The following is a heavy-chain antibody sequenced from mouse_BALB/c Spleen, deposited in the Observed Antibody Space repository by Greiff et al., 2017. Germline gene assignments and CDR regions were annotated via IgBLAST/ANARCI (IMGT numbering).Heavy chain of an antibody. CDR2: ISDGGSYT. D-gene: IGHD1-1*01. CDR3: ARDEGYYGISYIAY. CDR1: GFTFSDYY. Sequence: EVQLVESGGGLVKPGGSLKLSCAASGFTFSDYYMYWVRQTPEKRLEWVATISDGGSYTYYPDSVKGRFTISRDNAKNNLYLQMSSLKSEDTAMYYCARDEGYYGISYIAYWGQGTLVTVSA. J-gene: IGHJ3*01. V-gene: IGHV5-4*02.